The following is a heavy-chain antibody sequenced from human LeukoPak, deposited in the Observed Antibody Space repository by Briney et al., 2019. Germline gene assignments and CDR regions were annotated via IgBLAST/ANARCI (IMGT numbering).Heavy chain of an antibody. CDR2: ISGSGGST. V-gene: IGHV3-23*01. Sequence: GGSLRLSCAASGFTFSSYAMSWVHQAPGKGLEWVSAISGSGGSTYYADSVKGRFTISRDNSKNTLYLQMNSLRAEDTAVYYCARVLRYFDWPDYWGQGTLVTVSS. CDR3: ARVLRYFDWPDY. J-gene: IGHJ4*02. CDR1: GFTFSSYA. D-gene: IGHD3-9*01.